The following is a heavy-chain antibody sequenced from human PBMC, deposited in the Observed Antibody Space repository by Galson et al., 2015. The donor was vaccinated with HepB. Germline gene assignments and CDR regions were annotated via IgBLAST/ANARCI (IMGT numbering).Heavy chain of an antibody. J-gene: IGHJ4*02. D-gene: IGHD3-3*01. CDR3: AREANTIFGVVIPDY. V-gene: IGHV1-18*04. CDR1: GYTFTSYG. Sequence: SCKASGYTFTSYGISWVRQAPGQGLEWMGWISAYNGNTNYAQKLQGRVTMTTDTPTSTAYMELRSLRSDDTAVYYCAREANTIFGVVIPDYWGQGTLVTVSS. CDR2: ISAYNGNT.